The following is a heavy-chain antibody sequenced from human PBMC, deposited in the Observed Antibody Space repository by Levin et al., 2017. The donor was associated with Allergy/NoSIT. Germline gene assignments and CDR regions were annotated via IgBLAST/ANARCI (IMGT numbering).Heavy chain of an antibody. J-gene: IGHJ6*02. CDR2: ISSTGDYV. CDR3: ARIKFGANGMDV. V-gene: IGHV3-21*01. D-gene: IGHD3-10*01. CDR1: GFTFSTYS. Sequence: GGSLRLSCAGSGFTFSTYSLNWVRQAPGKGLEWVSSISSTGDYVFYADSVKGRFTFSRDNARTSLYLQMNSLRAEGTAVYYCARIKFGANGMDVWGQGTTVTVSS.